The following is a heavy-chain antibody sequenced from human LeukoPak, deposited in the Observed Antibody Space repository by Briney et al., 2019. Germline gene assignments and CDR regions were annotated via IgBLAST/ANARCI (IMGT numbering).Heavy chain of an antibody. CDR2: IRYDGSNK. CDR1: GFTFSSYG. V-gene: IGHV3-30*02. D-gene: IGHD1-1*01. CDR3: AKEWQGQLISVDS. J-gene: IGHJ4*02. Sequence: AGGSLRLSCAASGFTFSSYGMHWVRQAPGKGLEWVAFIRYDGSNKYYADSVKGRFTISRDNSKNTLYLRMNSVRAEDTAVYSCAKEWQGQLISVDSWGQGTLVTVSS.